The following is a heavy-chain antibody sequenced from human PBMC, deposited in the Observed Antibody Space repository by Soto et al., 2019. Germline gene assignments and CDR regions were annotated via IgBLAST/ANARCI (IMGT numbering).Heavy chain of an antibody. CDR2: ISYDGSNK. CDR3: AKDRPPSLDSSSWSPTWFDP. J-gene: IGHJ5*02. CDR1: GFTFSSYG. D-gene: IGHD6-13*01. V-gene: IGHV3-30*18. Sequence: QVQLVESGGGVVQPGRSLRLSCAASGFTFSSYGMHWVRQAPGKGLEWVAVISYDGSNKYYADSVKGRFTISRDNSKNTLYLQMNSLRAEDTAVYYCAKDRPPSLDSSSWSPTWFDPWGQGTLVTVSS.